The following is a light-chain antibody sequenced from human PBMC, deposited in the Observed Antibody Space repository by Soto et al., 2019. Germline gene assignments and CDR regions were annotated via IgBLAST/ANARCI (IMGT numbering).Light chain of an antibody. Sequence: EIVLTQSPGTLSLSPGERATLSCRASQSVSNNYLAWYQQKPGQAPRLLIYDASSRATGIPARFSGSGSGTEFTLTISSLQSEDFAVYYCQQYNNWPGTFGQGTKVDIK. CDR1: QSVSNN. CDR3: QQYNNWPGT. V-gene: IGKV3D-15*01. CDR2: DAS. J-gene: IGKJ1*01.